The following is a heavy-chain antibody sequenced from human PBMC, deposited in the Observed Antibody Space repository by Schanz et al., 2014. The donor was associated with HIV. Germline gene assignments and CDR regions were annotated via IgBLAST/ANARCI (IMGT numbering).Heavy chain of an antibody. Sequence: QVQLVESGGGVVQPGRSLRLSCAASGFTFSSYGMHWVRQAPGKGLEWVAVIWYDGSNKYYVDSVKGRFTISRDNSKNTLFLQMNSLRAEDTAVYYCANTEFPYSSSSDYYYGMDVWGQGTTVTVSS. CDR3: ANTEFPYSSSSDYYYGMDV. J-gene: IGHJ6*02. V-gene: IGHV3-33*08. D-gene: IGHD6-6*01. CDR2: IWYDGSNK. CDR1: GFTFSSYG.